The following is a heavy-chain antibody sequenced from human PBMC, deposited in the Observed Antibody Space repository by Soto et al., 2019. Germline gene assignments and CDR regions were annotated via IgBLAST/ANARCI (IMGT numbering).Heavy chain of an antibody. CDR2: IIPVFSKT. CDR1: GGAFSTSS. Sequence: ASVKVSCTASGGAFSTSSFVWVRQGPGQGLEWMGGIIPVFSKTNVAQKFQARVTFSADESTRTTYMELTSLTSEDTAVYYCATSEGRDGYSFDYWGPGTLVTVSS. D-gene: IGHD5-12*01. CDR3: ATSEGRDGYSFDY. V-gene: IGHV1-69*13. J-gene: IGHJ4*02.